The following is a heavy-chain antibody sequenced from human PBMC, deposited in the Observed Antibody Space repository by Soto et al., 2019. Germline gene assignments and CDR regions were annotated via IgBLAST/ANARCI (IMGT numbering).Heavy chain of an antibody. CDR2: ISYDGSNK. CDR1: GFTFSSYA. Sequence: QVQLVESGGGVVQPGRSLRLSCAASGFTFSSYAMHWVRQAPGKGLEWVAVISYDGSNKYYADSVKGRFTISRDNSKNTLYLHMNSLRAEDTAVYYCAAARRGWGTMVRGVIGIWGQGTMVTVSS. CDR3: AAARRGWGTMVRGVIGI. D-gene: IGHD3-10*01. J-gene: IGHJ3*02. V-gene: IGHV3-30-3*01.